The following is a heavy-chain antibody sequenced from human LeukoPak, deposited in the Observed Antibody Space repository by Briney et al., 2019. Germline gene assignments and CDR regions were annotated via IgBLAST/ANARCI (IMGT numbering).Heavy chain of an antibody. V-gene: IGHV1-46*03. Sequence: RASVKVSCKAAGYTFTSYYMHWVRQAPGQGLEWMGIINPSGGSTSYAQTFQGRVTMTRDMSTSTVYLQLNSLRSEDTAVYYCAFSYCSSTSCYTGAFDIWGQGTMVTVSS. D-gene: IGHD2-2*01. J-gene: IGHJ3*02. CDR2: INPSGGST. CDR3: AFSYCSSTSCYTGAFDI. CDR1: GYTFTSYY.